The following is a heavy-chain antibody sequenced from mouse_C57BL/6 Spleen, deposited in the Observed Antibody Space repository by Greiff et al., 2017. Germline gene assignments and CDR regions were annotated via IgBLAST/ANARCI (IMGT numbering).Heavy chain of an antibody. V-gene: IGHV1-55*01. J-gene: IGHJ2*01. CDR1: GYNFNSYW. Sequence: VQLQQPGAELVKPGASVKMSCKASGYNFNSYWITWVKQRPGQGLEWIGDMYPGSGSTNYNEKFKSKATLTVDTSSITAFMQLSSLTSEDSAVYSCARSDGYYDYWGQGTTLTVSS. CDR3: ARSDGYYDY. D-gene: IGHD2-3*01. CDR2: MYPGSGST.